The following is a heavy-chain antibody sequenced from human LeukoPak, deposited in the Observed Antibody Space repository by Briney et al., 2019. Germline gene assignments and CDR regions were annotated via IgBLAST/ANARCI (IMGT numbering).Heavy chain of an antibody. CDR2: INADNGNT. Sequence: GASVKVSCKASGYTFTSYGINWVRQAPGQGLEWMGWINADNGNTNYAQKFQGRVTITRDTSTSTAYMKLRSLRSDDTAVYDCAGDFVTMVRGVLGYWGQGRLVT. D-gene: IGHD3-10*01. V-gene: IGHV1-18*01. CDR3: AGDFVTMVRGVLGY. CDR1: GYTFTSYG. J-gene: IGHJ4*02.